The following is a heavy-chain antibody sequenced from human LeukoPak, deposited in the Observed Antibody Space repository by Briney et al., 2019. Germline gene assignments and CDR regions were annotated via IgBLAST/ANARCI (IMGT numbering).Heavy chain of an antibody. Sequence: GGSLRLSCAASGFTFSSYWMSWVRQAPGKGLEWVAGINWNSVSAVYADSLKGRLTISRDNAKNSLFLQMNSLKAEDTAFYYCAKGARSSSGYTTDWGQGILVTVSS. CDR1: GFTFSSYW. CDR2: INWNSVSA. D-gene: IGHD3-22*01. V-gene: IGHV3-20*04. J-gene: IGHJ4*02. CDR3: AKGARSSSGYTTD.